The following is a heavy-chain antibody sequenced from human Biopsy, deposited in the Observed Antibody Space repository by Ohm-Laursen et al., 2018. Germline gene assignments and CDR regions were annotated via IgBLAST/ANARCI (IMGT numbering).Heavy chain of an antibody. CDR3: ARDRDRRGWFDP. Sequence: TLSLTCIVSGGSLSSYSWSWIRQPAGKGLEWIGQIYTSGITNYNPSLKSRVTMSVDTSKNKFSLRVSSVTAADTAVYCCARDRDRRGWFDPWGQGTLVTVSS. CDR2: IYTSGIT. J-gene: IGHJ5*02. D-gene: IGHD1-14*01. CDR1: GGSLSSYS. V-gene: IGHV4-4*07.